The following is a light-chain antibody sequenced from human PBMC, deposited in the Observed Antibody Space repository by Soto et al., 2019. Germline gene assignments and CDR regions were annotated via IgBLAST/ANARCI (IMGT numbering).Light chain of an antibody. Sequence: EIVMTQSPATLSVSPGERATLSCRASQSVFSSLAWYQQKPGQAPRLLIYGAATRATGIPARFSGGGSGTEFTLTISSLQSEDFAVYYCRQYHQWPAFGRGTKVDIK. J-gene: IGKJ1*01. V-gene: IGKV3-15*01. CDR1: QSVFSS. CDR2: GAA. CDR3: RQYHQWPA.